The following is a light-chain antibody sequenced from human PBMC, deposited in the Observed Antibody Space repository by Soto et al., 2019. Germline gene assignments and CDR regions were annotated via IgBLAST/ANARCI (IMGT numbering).Light chain of an antibody. V-gene: IGKV3-11*01. Sequence: EIVLTQSPATLSLSPGERATLSCMASQSVSSYLAWYQQKPGQAPRLLIYDASNRATGIPARFSGSGSGTDFTLTISSLEPEDSAVYYCQQRSNWPPVTFGQGTKVEIK. J-gene: IGKJ1*01. CDR2: DAS. CDR1: QSVSSY. CDR3: QQRSNWPPVT.